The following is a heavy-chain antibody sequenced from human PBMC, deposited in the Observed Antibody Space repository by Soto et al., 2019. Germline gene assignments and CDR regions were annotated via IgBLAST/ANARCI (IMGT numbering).Heavy chain of an antibody. CDR2: IYHSGST. D-gene: IGHD2-8*01. CDR3: ARVVEAVPMVYAIPDAFDI. CDR1: GYSISSGYY. Sequence: SETLSLTCAVSGYSISSGYYWGWIRQPPGKGLEWIGSIYHSGSTYYNPSLKSRVTISVDTSKNQFSLKLSSVTAADTAVYYCARVVEAVPMVYAIPDAFDIWGQGTMVTVSS. V-gene: IGHV4-38-2*01. J-gene: IGHJ3*02.